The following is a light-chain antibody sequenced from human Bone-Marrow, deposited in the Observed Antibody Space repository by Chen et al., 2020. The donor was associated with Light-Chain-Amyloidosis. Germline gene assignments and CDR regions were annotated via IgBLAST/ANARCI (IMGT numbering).Light chain of an antibody. CDR2: DVS. V-gene: IGLV2-14*03. CDR1: SSDVGGYNY. Sequence: QSALTQPASWSGSPGQSFTISCPGTSSDVGGYNYVSWYKQHPGTAPKLVIFDVSYRPSGISNRFSGSKSGNTASLTISGLQAEDEADYYCSSYTRSSTWLFGGGTRLTVL. J-gene: IGLJ3*02. CDR3: SSYTRSSTWL.